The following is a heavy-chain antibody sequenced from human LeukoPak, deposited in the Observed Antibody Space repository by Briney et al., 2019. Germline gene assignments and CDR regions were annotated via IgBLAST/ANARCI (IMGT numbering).Heavy chain of an antibody. Sequence: GGSLRLSCAASGFTFSSYWMSWVRQAPGKGLEWVANIEQDGSEKYYVDSVKGRFTISRDNAKNSLYLQMNSLRAEDTAVYYCAREKYYDFWSGYYVDYYGMDVWGQGTTVTVSS. CDR3: AREKYYDFWSGYYVDYYGMDV. D-gene: IGHD3-3*01. CDR2: IEQDGSEK. V-gene: IGHV3-7*01. J-gene: IGHJ6*02. CDR1: GFTFSSYW.